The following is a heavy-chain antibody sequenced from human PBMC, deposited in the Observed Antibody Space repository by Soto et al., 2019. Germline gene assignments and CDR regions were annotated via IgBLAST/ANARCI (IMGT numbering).Heavy chain of an antibody. D-gene: IGHD5-18*01. CDR1: GGSISIGGYY. CDR2: IYYSRST. CDR3: ARHVDTALVVPD. J-gene: IGHJ4*02. Sequence: PSYTLSLTGTVSGGSISIGGYYWSWIRQHPGKCLEWIGYIYYSRSTYYNPSLKSRVTISVDTSKNQFSLKLSSVTAEDTAVYYCARHVDTALVVPDWGQGTLVTVYS. V-gene: IGHV4-31*02.